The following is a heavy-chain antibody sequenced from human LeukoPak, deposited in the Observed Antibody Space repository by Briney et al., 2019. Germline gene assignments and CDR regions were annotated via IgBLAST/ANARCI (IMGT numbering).Heavy chain of an antibody. J-gene: IGHJ4*02. CDR1: GYSISSGYF. CDR2: IHHSGNT. Sequence: PSETLSLTCSVSGYSISSGYFWGWIRQPPGKGLEWVGSIHHSGNTYYNPSLKTRVTISVDTSNNQFSLKLTSVTAADTAVYYCARERPPSSSGYHDYWAQGTLVTVSS. V-gene: IGHV4-38-2*02. D-gene: IGHD3-22*01. CDR3: ARERPPSSSGYHDY.